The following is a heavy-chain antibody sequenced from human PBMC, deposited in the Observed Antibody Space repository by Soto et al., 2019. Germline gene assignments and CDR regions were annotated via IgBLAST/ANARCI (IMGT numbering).Heavy chain of an antibody. CDR1: GFTFTSYW. V-gene: IGHV3-74*01. CDR2: IDTDGSTT. CDR3: ARAIAVAGTGGFY. J-gene: IGHJ4*02. D-gene: IGHD6-19*01. Sequence: EVQLVESGGGLVQPGGSLRLSCAASGFTFTSYWMHWVRQAPGKGLVWVSRIDTDGSTTSYADAVQGRFTISRDNAKNTLYLQMSSLRAEDTAVYYCARAIAVAGTGGFYWGQGILVTVSS.